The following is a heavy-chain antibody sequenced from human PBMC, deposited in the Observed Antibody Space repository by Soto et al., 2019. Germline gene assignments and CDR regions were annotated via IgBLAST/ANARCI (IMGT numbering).Heavy chain of an antibody. V-gene: IGHV3-74*01. CDR3: TRGPRPSSVGTGAF. CDR2: ISDDGSRA. CDR1: GFTFSMYR. D-gene: IGHD3-10*01. J-gene: IGHJ4*02. Sequence: GGSLRLSCTASGFTFSMYRMHWVRQVPGKGPEWVSRISDDGSRADYADSVKGRFTISRDNAKNTLYLEMHVLRADDTAVYYCTRGPRPSSVGTGAFWGQGTPVTVSS.